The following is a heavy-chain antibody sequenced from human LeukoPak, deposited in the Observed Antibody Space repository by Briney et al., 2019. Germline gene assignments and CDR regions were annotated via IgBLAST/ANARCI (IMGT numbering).Heavy chain of an antibody. D-gene: IGHD6-6*01. CDR1: GFTVSLYY. CDR3: AKAAFRYSSSFDY. J-gene: IGHJ4*02. Sequence: PGGSLRLSCAASGFTVSLYYMTWVRQAPGKGLEWVSVIYSGGPTYYADSVKGRFTISRDNSKNTLYLQMNSLRAEDTAVYYCAKAAFRYSSSFDYWGQGTLVTVSS. CDR2: IYSGGPT. V-gene: IGHV3-53*01.